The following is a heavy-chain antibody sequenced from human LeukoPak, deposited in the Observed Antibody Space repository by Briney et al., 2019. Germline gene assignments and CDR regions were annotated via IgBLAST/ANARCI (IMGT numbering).Heavy chain of an antibody. Sequence: GGSLRLSCAASGFTFSSYSMNWVRQAPGKRLEWVSSISSSSSYIYYADSVKGRFTISRDNAKSSLYLQMNSLRAEDTAVYYCARVTPSAAAGTDYWGQGTLVTVSS. V-gene: IGHV3-21*01. J-gene: IGHJ4*02. CDR3: ARVTPSAAAGTDY. CDR2: ISSSSSYI. CDR1: GFTFSSYS. D-gene: IGHD6-13*01.